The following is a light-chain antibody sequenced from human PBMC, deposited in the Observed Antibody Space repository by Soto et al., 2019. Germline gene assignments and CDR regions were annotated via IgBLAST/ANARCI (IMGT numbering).Light chain of an antibody. V-gene: IGLV1-47*02. CDR3: VSWDNSLSGRV. J-gene: IGLJ3*02. CDR2: SND. CDR1: SSNTGSNY. Sequence: QSALTQPPSASGTPGQRVTISCSGSSSNTGSNYVYWYQQFPGTAPKLLIYSNDKRPSGVPDRFSGSKSGTSASLAIGGLRSEDEADYYCVSWDNSLSGRVFGGGTKLTVL.